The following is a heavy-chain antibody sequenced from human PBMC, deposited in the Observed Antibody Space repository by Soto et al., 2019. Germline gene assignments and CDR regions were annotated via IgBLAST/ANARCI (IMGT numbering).Heavy chain of an antibody. CDR3: ARDCRFPGAWYSSSGRAFDI. V-gene: IGHV3-30*03. J-gene: IGHJ3*02. CDR1: GFTFSSYG. Sequence: GGSLRLSCAASGFTFSSYGMHWVRQAPGKGLGWVAVISYDGSGGSTYYADSVKGRFTISRDNAKNTLYLQMNSLRAEDTAVYYCARDCRFPGAWYSSSGRAFDIWGQGTMVTVSS. CDR2: ISYDGSGGST. D-gene: IGHD6-13*01.